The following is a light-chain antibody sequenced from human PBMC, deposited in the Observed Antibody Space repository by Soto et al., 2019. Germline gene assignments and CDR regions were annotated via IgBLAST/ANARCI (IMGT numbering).Light chain of an antibody. J-gene: IGKJ5*01. Sequence: DIQLTQSPSSLSASVGDTVTITCRASQTVSRYLNWYQQKSGTAPKLLIYAASTLQSGVPSRFSGSGSGADFTLTISSLQPEDSATYYCQLSHTTLTFGQGTRLEN. CDR2: AAS. V-gene: IGKV1-39*01. CDR1: QTVSRY. CDR3: QLSHTTLT.